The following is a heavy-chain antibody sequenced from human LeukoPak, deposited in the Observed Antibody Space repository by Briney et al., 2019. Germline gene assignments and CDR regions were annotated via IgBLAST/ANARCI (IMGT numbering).Heavy chain of an antibody. V-gene: IGHV1-69*13. CDR3: ARAEWELLSWFDP. J-gene: IGHJ5*02. CDR2: IIPIFGTA. D-gene: IGHD1-26*01. CDR1: GGTFSSYA. Sequence: SAKVSCKASGGTFSSYAISWVRQAPGQGLEWMGGIIPIFGTANYAQKFQGRVTITADESTSTAYMELSSLRSEDTAVYYCARAEWELLSWFDPWGQGTLVTVSS.